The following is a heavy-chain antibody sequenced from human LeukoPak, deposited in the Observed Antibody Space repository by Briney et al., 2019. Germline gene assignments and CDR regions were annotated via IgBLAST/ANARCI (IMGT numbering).Heavy chain of an antibody. CDR3: ARDLREEPIVGYYGTDV. CDR1: GFTFGNYA. CDR2: ISSNGGRI. D-gene: IGHD5/OR15-5a*01. J-gene: IGHJ6*02. Sequence: PGGSLRLSCAASGFTFGNYAMHWVRQAPGKGLQYVSGISSNGGRIYYADSVKGRFTISRDNSKNTLYLQMGSLRPEDMAVYYCARDLREEPIVGYYGTDVWGLGTTVTVSS. V-gene: IGHV3-64*02.